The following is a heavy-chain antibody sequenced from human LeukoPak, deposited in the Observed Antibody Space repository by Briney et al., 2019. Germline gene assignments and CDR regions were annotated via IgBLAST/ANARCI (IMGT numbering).Heavy chain of an antibody. J-gene: IGHJ3*02. D-gene: IGHD3-16*01. CDR3: ARLAEDGGAFDI. V-gene: IGHV4-59*08. CDR1: GGSISSYY. Sequence: SETLSLTCTVSGGSISSYYWSWIRQPPGKGLEWIEYIYYSGSTNYNPSLKSRVTISVDTSKNQFSLKLSSVTAADTAVYYCARLAEDGGAFDIWGQGTMVTVSS. CDR2: IYYSGST.